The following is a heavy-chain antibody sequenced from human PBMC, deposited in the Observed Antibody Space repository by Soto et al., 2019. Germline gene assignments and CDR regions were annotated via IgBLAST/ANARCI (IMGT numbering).Heavy chain of an antibody. Sequence: QVQLVESGGGVVQPGRSLRLSCAASGFTFSSYGMHWVRQAPGKGLEWVAVISYDGNNKYYADSVKGRFTISRDNFKNTLYLPMDSLRAEDTAMYYCAKDHLATTVTTPSYWGQGTLVTVSS. CDR2: ISYDGNNK. CDR3: AKDHLATTVTTPSY. J-gene: IGHJ4*02. V-gene: IGHV3-30*18. D-gene: IGHD4-17*01. CDR1: GFTFSSYG.